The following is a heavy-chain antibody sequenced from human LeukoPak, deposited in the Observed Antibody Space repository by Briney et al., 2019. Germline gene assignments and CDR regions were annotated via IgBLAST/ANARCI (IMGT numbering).Heavy chain of an antibody. D-gene: IGHD6-13*01. CDR3: AKVAAGGNWFDP. V-gene: IGHV3-30*02. CDR1: GFTFSSYA. CDR2: IRYDGNNK. J-gene: IGHJ5*02. Sequence: GGSLRLSCEAYGFTFSSYAMHWVRQAPGKGLEWVAFIRYDGNNKYYADSVKGRFSISRDNSKNTLYLQMDSLRAEDTAVYYCAKVAAGGNWFDPWGQGTLVTVSS.